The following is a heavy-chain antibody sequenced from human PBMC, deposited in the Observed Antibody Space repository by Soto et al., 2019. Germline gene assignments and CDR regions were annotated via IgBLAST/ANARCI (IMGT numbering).Heavy chain of an antibody. CDR3: AKSTIFGVVAPLDV. V-gene: IGHV3-23*01. CDR2: ISGSGGST. Sequence: PGWSLRLSCAASGFTFSSYAMSWVRQAPGKGLEWVSAISGSGGSTYYADSVKGRFTISRDNSKNTLYLQMNRLRAEDTAVYYCAKSTIFGVVAPLDVWGQGTTVNVSS. J-gene: IGHJ6*02. D-gene: IGHD3-3*01. CDR1: GFTFSSYA.